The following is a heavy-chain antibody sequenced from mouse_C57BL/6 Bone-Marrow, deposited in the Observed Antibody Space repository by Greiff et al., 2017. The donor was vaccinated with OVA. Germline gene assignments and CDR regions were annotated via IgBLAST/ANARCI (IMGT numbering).Heavy chain of an antibody. V-gene: IGHV1-59*01. CDR3: ASRGYSY. Sequence: VQLQQSGAELVRPGTSVKLSCKASGYTFTSYWMHWVKQRPGQGLEWIGVIDPSDSYTNYNQKFKGKATLTVDTSSSTAYMQLSSLTSEDSAVYYCASRGYSYWGQGTTLTVSS. D-gene: IGHD2-3*01. CDR2: IDPSDSYT. J-gene: IGHJ2*01. CDR1: GYTFTSYW.